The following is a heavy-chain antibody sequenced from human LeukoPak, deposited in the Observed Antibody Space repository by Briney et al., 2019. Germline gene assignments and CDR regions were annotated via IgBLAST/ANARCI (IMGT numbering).Heavy chain of an antibody. Sequence: GGSLRLSCAASGFTFSDHYMDWVRQAPGKGLEWVGRTRNKANSYTTVYAASVKGRFTISRDESENSLLLQMNSLKTEDTAVYYCARDGLRSSRDLDYWGQGTLVTVSS. V-gene: IGHV3-72*01. CDR2: TRNKANSYTT. D-gene: IGHD1-26*01. CDR1: GFTFSDHY. CDR3: ARDGLRSSRDLDY. J-gene: IGHJ4*02.